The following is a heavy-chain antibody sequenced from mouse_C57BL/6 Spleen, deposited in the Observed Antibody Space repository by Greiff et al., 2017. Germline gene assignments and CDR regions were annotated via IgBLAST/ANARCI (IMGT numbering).Heavy chain of an antibody. D-gene: IGHD1-3*01. V-gene: IGHV5-16*01. Sequence: EVQLVESEGGLVQPGSSMKLSCTASGFTFSDYYMAWVRQVPEKGLEWVANINYDGSSTYYLDSLKSRFIISRDNAKNILYLQMSILKSEATATYYCARGSGAWFAYWGQGTLVTVSA. CDR3: ARGSGAWFAY. J-gene: IGHJ3*01. CDR1: GFTFSDYY. CDR2: INYDGSST.